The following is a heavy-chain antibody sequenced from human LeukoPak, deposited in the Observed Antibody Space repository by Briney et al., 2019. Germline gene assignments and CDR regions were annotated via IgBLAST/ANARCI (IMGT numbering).Heavy chain of an antibody. CDR1: GYSISSGYY. D-gene: IGHD5-18*01. J-gene: IGHJ6*04. V-gene: IGHV4-38-2*02. Sequence: SETLSLTCTVSGYSISSGYYWGWIRQPPGKGLEWIGSIYHSGSTYYNPSLKSRDTISVDTSKNQFSLKLSSVTAADTAVYYCARGVGYSSDVWGKGTTVTVSS. CDR3: ARGVGYSSDV. CDR2: IYHSGST.